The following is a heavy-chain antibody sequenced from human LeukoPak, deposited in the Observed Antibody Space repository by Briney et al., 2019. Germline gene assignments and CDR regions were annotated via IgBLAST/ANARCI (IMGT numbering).Heavy chain of an antibody. CDR1: GFTFSNYW. Sequence: PGGSLRLSCAASGFTFSNYWMTWVRQAPGKGLEWVANIKQDGSEKYYVDSVKGRFTISRDNAKNSLYLQMNSLIAEDTAVYYCARSETTYYYDSSVYFYYYYGMDVWGQGTTVTVSS. CDR2: IKQDGSEK. D-gene: IGHD3-22*01. V-gene: IGHV3-7*01. CDR3: ARSETTYYYDSSVYFYYYYGMDV. J-gene: IGHJ6*02.